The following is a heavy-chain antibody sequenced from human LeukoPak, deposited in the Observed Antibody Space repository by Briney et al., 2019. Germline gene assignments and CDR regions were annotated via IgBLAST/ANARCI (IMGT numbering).Heavy chain of an antibody. CDR1: GGSFSGYY. CDR3: ARASPGYCSSTSCYSVRGVISTSNDY. J-gene: IGHJ4*02. Sequence: PSETLSLTCAVYGGSFSGYYWSWIRQPPGKGLEWIGEINHSGSTNYNPSLKSRVTISVDTSKNQFSLKLSSVTAADTAVYYCARASPGYCSSTSCYSVRGVISTSNDYWGQGTLVTVSS. D-gene: IGHD2-2*01. CDR2: INHSGST. V-gene: IGHV4-34*01.